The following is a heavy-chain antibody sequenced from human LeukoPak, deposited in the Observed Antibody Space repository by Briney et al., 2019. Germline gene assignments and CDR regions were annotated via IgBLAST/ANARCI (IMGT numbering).Heavy chain of an antibody. CDR3: ARRTYYYDSSGYHPVRGLDY. CDR2: ISGPGATT. J-gene: IGHJ4*02. Sequence: GGSLRLSCAASGFTFSNYGMTWVRQAPGKGLEWVSTISGPGATTYYADSSVKGRFTISRDNSQNTLYLQMNSLRAEDTALYYCARRTYYYDSSGYHPVRGLDYWGQGTLVTVSS. V-gene: IGHV3-23*01. D-gene: IGHD3-22*01. CDR1: GFTFSNYG.